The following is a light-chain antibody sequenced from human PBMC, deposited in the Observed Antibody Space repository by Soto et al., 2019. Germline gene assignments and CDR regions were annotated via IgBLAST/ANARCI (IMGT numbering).Light chain of an antibody. V-gene: IGLV1-40*01. CDR2: GNS. Sequence: QSVLTQPPSVSGAPGQRVTSSCTGSSSNIGAGYDVHWYQQLPGTAPKLLIYGNSNRPSGVPDRFSGSKSGTSASLAITGLQAEDEADYYCQSYDSSLSVVVFGGGTKVTVL. J-gene: IGLJ2*01. CDR1: SSNIGAGYD. CDR3: QSYDSSLSVVV.